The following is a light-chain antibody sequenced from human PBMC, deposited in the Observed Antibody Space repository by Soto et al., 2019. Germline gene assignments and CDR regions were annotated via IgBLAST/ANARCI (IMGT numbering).Light chain of an antibody. V-gene: IGKV1-39*01. Sequence: DIQMTHSPSSLSASERDRVTITCRASQGISNYLAWYQQKPGKVPDLLIYSASTLYSGVPSRFSGRGSGTEFTLTISSLQPEDFATYYCQQTYTLPRTFAQGTKVDIK. CDR1: QGISNY. CDR2: SAS. J-gene: IGKJ1*01. CDR3: QQTYTLPRT.